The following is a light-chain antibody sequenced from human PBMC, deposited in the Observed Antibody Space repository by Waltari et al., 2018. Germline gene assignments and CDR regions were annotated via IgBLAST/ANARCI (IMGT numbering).Light chain of an antibody. CDR2: DVT. CDR1: NSYIGYYNY. CDR3: AAYTSTNTVI. V-gene: IGLV2-14*01. J-gene: IGLJ2*01. Sequence: QSALTQPASVSGSPGQSITISCTGTNSYIGYYNYVSWYQQYPGKAPKLMLFDVTRWPSGVSHRFPGSKSGNTASLTISGLQAEDEADYFCAAYTSTNTVIFGGGTKVTVL.